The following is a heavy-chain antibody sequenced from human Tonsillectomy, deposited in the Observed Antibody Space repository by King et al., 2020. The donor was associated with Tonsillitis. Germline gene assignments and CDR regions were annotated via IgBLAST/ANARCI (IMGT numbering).Heavy chain of an antibody. V-gene: IGHV1-2*02. CDR3: ARGLLLSPVPRGGAFDI. CDR2: INPNSGGT. J-gene: IGHJ3*02. Sequence: VQLVESGAEVKKPGASVKVSCKTSGYTFGGYYMHWVRQAPGQGLEWMGWINPNSGGTNYAQKFQGTVTMTRDTSISTVYMELSRLRSDDTAVYYCARGLLLSPVPRGGAFDIWGQGTMVTVSS. D-gene: IGHD2-15*01. CDR1: GYTFGGYY.